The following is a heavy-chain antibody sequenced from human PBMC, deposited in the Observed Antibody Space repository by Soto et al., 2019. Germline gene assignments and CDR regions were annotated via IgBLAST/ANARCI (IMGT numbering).Heavy chain of an antibody. CDR3: AKAFLPYGDYEGY. CDR1: GFTFSSYA. V-gene: IGHV3-23*01. J-gene: IGHJ4*02. D-gene: IGHD4-17*01. CDR2: ISGSGGST. Sequence: GESLKISCAASGFTFSSYAMSWVRQAPGKGLEWVSAISGSGGSTYYADSVKGRFTISRDNSKNTLYLQMNSLRAEDTAVYYCAKAFLPYGDYEGYWGQGTLVTVSS.